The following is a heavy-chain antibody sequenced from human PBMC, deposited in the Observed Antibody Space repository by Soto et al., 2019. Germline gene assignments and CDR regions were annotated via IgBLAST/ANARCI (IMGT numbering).Heavy chain of an antibody. V-gene: IGHV1-69*06. D-gene: IGHD3-22*01. J-gene: IGHJ6*02. Sequence: SVKVSCKASGGTFSSYAISWVRQAPGQGLEWMGGIIPIFGTANYAQKFQGRVTITADKSTSTAYMELSSLRSEDTAVYYCAREDRDSSGELHYYYGMDVWGQGTTVTVSS. CDR3: AREDRDSSGELHYYYGMDV. CDR1: GGTFSSYA. CDR2: IIPIFGTA.